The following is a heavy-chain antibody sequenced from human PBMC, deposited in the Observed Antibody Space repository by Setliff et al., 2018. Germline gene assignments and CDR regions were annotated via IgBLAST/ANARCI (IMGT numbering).Heavy chain of an antibody. Sequence: SETLSLTCAVSGYSISSGYYWGWIRQPPGKGLEWIGSIYHSGSTYYNPSLKSRVTISVDTSKNQFSLKLSSVTAADTALYYCTVYNTGSSKDHYWGQGTPVTVS. V-gene: IGHV4-38-2*01. CDR3: TVYNTGSSKDHY. CDR2: IYHSGST. CDR1: GYSISSGYY. J-gene: IGHJ4*02. D-gene: IGHD2-8*02.